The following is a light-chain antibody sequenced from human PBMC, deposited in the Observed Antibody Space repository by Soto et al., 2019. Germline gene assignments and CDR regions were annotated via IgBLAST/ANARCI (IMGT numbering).Light chain of an antibody. CDR2: AAS. V-gene: IGKV1-27*01. J-gene: IGKJ2*01. Sequence: DIQMTQSPSSLSASVGDRVTITCRASQGISNYLAWSHQKPGKVPKLMIYAASTLQSGVPSRFRGSGSVTDFTLTISSLQPEDVATYYCQKYNSAPYTFGQGTKLEIK. CDR3: QKYNSAPYT. CDR1: QGISNY.